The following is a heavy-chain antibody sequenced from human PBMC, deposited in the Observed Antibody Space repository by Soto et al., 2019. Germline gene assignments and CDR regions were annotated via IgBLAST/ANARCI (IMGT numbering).Heavy chain of an antibody. CDR2: MNPNSGNT. D-gene: IGHD3-3*01. CDR3: ARRMTWSLWCFDL. J-gene: IGHJ2*01. V-gene: IGHV1-8*01. Sequence: ASVKVSCKASGYTFKDYDINWVRRAPGRGLEWMGWMNPNSGNTAYARKFHDRITMTRSVSARTAFMELSSLTPEDTAVYYCARRMTWSLWCFDLWGSGTQVTVSS. CDR1: GYTFKDYD.